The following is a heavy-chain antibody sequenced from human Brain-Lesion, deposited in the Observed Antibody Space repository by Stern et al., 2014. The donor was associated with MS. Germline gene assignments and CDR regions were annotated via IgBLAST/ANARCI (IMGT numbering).Heavy chain of an antibody. Sequence: VQLVESGPGLVKPSQTLSLTCTVSGGSISSGNYYWSWIRQPAGEGLEWIGRIYSSGGTQYNPPLKSRVTISADTSTHQFSLRLSSVTAADTAVYYCARGNYDVLTDNGGHGFDIWGQGTMVTVSS. CDR3: ARGNYDVLTDNGGHGFDI. CDR1: GGSISSGNYY. V-gene: IGHV4-61*02. D-gene: IGHD3-9*01. J-gene: IGHJ3*02. CDR2: IYSSGGT.